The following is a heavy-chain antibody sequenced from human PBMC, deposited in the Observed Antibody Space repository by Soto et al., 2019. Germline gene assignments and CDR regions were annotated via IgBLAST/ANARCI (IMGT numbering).Heavy chain of an antibody. CDR3: ARDKGYCSRASCPDFDY. CDR2: IIPNLGIT. CDR1: GGTLSSYT. Sequence: QVQLVQSGAEVKKPGSSVKVSCKASGGTLSSYTFSWVRQAPGQGLEWMGRIIPNLGITNNPQKFQGRITIIVDKSTSTAYMELSSLRSEDTAVYYCARDKGYCSRASCPDFDYWGQGTLVPVSS. D-gene: IGHD2-15*01. V-gene: IGHV1-69*08. J-gene: IGHJ4*02.